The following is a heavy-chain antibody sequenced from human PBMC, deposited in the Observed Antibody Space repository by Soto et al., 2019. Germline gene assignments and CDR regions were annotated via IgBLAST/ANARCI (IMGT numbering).Heavy chain of an antibody. J-gene: IGHJ4*02. CDR3: ATGYYYDSSGYYPLDY. Sequence: ASVKVSCKASGYIFTSYGISWVRQAPGQGLEWMGWISAYNGNTNYAQKLQGRVTMTTDTSTSTAYMELRSLRSDDTAVYYCATGYYYDSSGYYPLDYWGQGTLVTVSS. D-gene: IGHD3-22*01. CDR2: ISAYNGNT. CDR1: GYIFTSYG. V-gene: IGHV1-18*01.